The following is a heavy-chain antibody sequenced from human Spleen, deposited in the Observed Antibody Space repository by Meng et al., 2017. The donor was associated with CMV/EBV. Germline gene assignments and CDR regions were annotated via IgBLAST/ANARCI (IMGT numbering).Heavy chain of an antibody. CDR2: ISYDGSNK. Sequence: GESLKISCAASGFTFSSYAMHWVRQAPGKGLEWVAVISYDGSNKYYADSVKGRFTISRDNSKNTLYLQMNSLRAEDTAVYYCARGGYDFWSGYYAYWGQGTLVTVSS. CDR3: ARGGYDFWSGYYAY. V-gene: IGHV3-30-3*01. D-gene: IGHD3-3*01. CDR1: GFTFSSYA. J-gene: IGHJ4*02.